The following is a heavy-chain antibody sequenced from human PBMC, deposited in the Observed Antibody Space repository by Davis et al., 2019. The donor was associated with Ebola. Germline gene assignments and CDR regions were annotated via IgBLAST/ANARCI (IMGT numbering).Heavy chain of an antibody. CDR1: GGSISSYY. CDR3: ARGGLYYDILTGYHNGGFFDY. J-gene: IGHJ4*02. D-gene: IGHD3-9*01. CDR2: IYYSGST. Sequence: MPGGSLRLSCAVSGGSISSYYWSWIRQPPGKGLEWIGYIYYSGSTNYNPSLKSRVTISVDTSKNQFSLKLSSVTAADTAVYYCARGGLYYDILTGYHNGGFFDYWGQGTLVTVSS. V-gene: IGHV4-59*01.